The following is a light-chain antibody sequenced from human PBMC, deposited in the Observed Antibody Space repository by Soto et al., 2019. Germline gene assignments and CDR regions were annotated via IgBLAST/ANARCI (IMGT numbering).Light chain of an antibody. Sequence: DIQMTQSPSTLSASVGDRVNITCRASQSIGNWLAWYQQKPGKAPKLLIYDASTLEGGVPSRFSGSGSGTEFPLTINSLQPDDLATYYCQEQNSYSVTFGQGTKLEI. CDR3: QEQNSYSVT. V-gene: IGKV1-5*01. CDR2: DAS. CDR1: QSIGNW. J-gene: IGKJ2*01.